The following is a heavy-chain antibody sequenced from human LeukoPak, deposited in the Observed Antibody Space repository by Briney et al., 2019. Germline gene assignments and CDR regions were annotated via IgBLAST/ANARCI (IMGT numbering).Heavy chain of an antibody. V-gene: IGHV3-20*04. Sequence: GGSLRLSCAASGFSFDDYGMSWVRQTPGKGLEWVAGINWNGGSTSYVDSVKGRITISRDSAKNSLYLQMNSLRAEDTALYYCARAGAMVRDYMDVWGKGTTVTVSS. J-gene: IGHJ6*03. CDR1: GFSFDDYG. D-gene: IGHD3-10*01. CDR2: INWNGGST. CDR3: ARAGAMVRDYMDV.